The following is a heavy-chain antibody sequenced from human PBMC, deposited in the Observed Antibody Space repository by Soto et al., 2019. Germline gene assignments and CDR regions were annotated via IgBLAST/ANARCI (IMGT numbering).Heavy chain of an antibody. CDR3: ARAPYCSSTSCPLGRNAFDI. D-gene: IGHD2-2*01. J-gene: IGHJ3*02. CDR2: IYYSGST. V-gene: IGHV4-31*03. CDR1: GGSISSGGYY. Sequence: QVQLQESGPGLVKPSQTLSLTCTVSGGSISSGGYYWSWIRQHPGKGLEWIGYIYYSGSTYYNPSLKSRVTISVETSKNQFSLKLSSVTAADTAVYYCARAPYCSSTSCPLGRNAFDIWGQGTMVTVSS.